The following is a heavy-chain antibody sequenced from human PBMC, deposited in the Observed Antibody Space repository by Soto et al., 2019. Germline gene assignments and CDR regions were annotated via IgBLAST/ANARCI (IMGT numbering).Heavy chain of an antibody. CDR2: IYYSGST. Sequence: SETLSLTCTVSGGSISSYYWSWIRQPPGKGLEWIGYIYYSGSTNYNPSLKSRVTISVDTSKNQFSLKLSSVTAADTVVYYCARDPGLCSGGSCPRGFDPWGQGTLVTVSS. CDR1: GGSISSYY. D-gene: IGHD2-15*01. J-gene: IGHJ5*02. CDR3: ARDPGLCSGGSCPRGFDP. V-gene: IGHV4-59*01.